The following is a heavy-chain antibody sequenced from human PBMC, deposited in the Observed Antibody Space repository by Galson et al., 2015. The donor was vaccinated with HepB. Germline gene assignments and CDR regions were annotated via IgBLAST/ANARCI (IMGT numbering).Heavy chain of an antibody. CDR1: GYTFTSHE. D-gene: IGHD5-24*01. Sequence: SVKVSCKASGYTFTSHEMNWVRQAPGQGLEWMGWINTNTGNPTYAQGFTGRFVFSLDTSVSTAYLQISSLKAEDTAVYYCARQKMATVYAFDYWGQGTLVTVSS. J-gene: IGHJ4*02. CDR3: ARQKMATVYAFDY. V-gene: IGHV7-4-1*02. CDR2: INTNTGNP.